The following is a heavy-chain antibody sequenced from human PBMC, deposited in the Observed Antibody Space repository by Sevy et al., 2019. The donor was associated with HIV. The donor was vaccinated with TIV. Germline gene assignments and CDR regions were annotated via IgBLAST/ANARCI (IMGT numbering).Heavy chain of an antibody. J-gene: IGHJ4*02. D-gene: IGHD3-22*01. CDR3: AKDVVGGYYDSSGYSDH. Sequence: GGSLRLSCAASGFTFTEFVMSWVRQAPGKGLEWVSSSNSGGGSTYYADSVKGRFTISRDNSQNPLDLQMNSLRAEDTAVYYCAKDVVGGYYDSSGYSDHWGQGTLVTVSS. CDR1: GFTFTEFV. V-gene: IGHV3-23*01. CDR2: SNSGGGST.